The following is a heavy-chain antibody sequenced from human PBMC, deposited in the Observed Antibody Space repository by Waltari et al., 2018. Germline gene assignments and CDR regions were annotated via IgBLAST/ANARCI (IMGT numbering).Heavy chain of an antibody. V-gene: IGHV3-53*01. CDR1: GFAVNNYY. J-gene: IGHJ4*02. CDR2: IDSSGNL. CDR3: TRVTRLQGYSFSYFFDF. Sequence: EVQLVESGGRLIHPGGSLRLSCSASGFAVNNYYMSWVRQPPGKGLEWVSLIDSSGNLYYATSVKGRFTISRDNSKNTVYLQMDRLTDEDTALYYCTRVTRLQGYSFSYFFDFWGQGTHVTVSS. D-gene: IGHD5-18*01.